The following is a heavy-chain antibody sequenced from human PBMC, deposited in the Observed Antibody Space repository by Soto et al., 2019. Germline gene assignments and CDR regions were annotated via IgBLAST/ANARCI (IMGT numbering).Heavy chain of an antibody. J-gene: IGHJ3*02. V-gene: IGHV6-1*01. D-gene: IGHD3-10*01. CDR3: ARERGVLSEAFDI. Sequence: PSQTLSLTCAISGDSVSSSSAAWNWLRQSPSRGLEWLGRTYYRSKWYNDYVVSVKSRITINPDTSKNQFSLQLNSVTPEDTAVYYCARERGVLSEAFDIWGPRKGGTVSS. CDR2: TYYRSKWYN. CDR1: GDSVSSSSAA.